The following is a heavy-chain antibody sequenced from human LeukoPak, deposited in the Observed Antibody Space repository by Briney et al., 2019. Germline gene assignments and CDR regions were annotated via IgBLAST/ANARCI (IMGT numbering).Heavy chain of an antibody. CDR2: IATSDSYS. D-gene: IGHD2-2*01. CDR3: ARVVPAAMEGPSHGIDV. CDR1: GFIFTVYW. Sequence: GASLQICCQGSGFIFTVYWVCGRRPLPGKRLERGWRIATSDSYSKYYPSFQGHVTISADKSISTTYLQWLSLKASDNTMDYCARVVPAAMEGPSHGIDVWDKGTTVTVSS. V-gene: IGHV5-10-1*01. J-gene: IGHJ6*04.